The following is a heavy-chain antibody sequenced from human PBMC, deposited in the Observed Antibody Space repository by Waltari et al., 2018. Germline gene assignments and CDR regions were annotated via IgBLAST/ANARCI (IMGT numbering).Heavy chain of an antibody. CDR1: GFTVSSNY. CDR2: IYSCGST. CDR3: ARNVEKGMGGYSYGLDY. D-gene: IGHD5-18*01. J-gene: IGHJ4*02. V-gene: IGHV3-53*01. Sequence: EVQLVESGGGLIQPGGSLRLSCAASGFTVSSNYMSWVRQAPGKGLEWVSVIYSCGSTYYAASVKGRFTISIDNSKNTLYLQMNSLRAEDTAVYYCARNVEKGMGGYSYGLDYWGQGTLVTVSS.